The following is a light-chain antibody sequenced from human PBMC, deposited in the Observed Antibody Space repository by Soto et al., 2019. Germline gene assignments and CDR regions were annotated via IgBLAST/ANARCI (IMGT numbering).Light chain of an antibody. CDR1: QSVSSSY. J-gene: IGKJ1*01. V-gene: IGKV3-20*01. CDR2: GAS. Sequence: EVVLTQSPGTLSLSPGESATLSCRASQSVSSSYLAWYQQRPGQAPGLLIYGASSRATGVPDSFSGSGSGTDFTLTISSLEPEDFAVYYCQQYGTSPVTFGQGTKVEIK. CDR3: QQYGTSPVT.